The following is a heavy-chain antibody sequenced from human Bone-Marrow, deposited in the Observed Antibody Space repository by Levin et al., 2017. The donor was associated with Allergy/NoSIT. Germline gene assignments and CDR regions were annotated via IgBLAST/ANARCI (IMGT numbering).Heavy chain of an antibody. V-gene: IGHV1-24*01. CDR1: GYTLTDLS. CDR3: ATFGDKSDAFDI. D-gene: IGHD3-3*01. J-gene: IGHJ3*02. Sequence: VASVKVSCKVAGYTLTDLSMHWVRQAPGKGLEWMGGFDPEDGEILYSQKFQGRVMMTEDTSTDTAYMELSSLISEDMAFYYCATFGDKSDAFDIWGQGTMVTVSS. CDR2: FDPEDGEI.